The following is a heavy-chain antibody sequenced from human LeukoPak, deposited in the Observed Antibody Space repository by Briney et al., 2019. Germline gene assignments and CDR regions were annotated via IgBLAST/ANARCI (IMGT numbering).Heavy chain of an antibody. CDR3: ARDYGSGSYGNWFDP. CDR2: ISAYNGNT. J-gene: IGHJ5*02. D-gene: IGHD3-10*01. Sequence: ASVKVSCKASGYTFTSYGFSWVRQAPGQGLEWLGWISAYNGNTTYAQTLQGRVTMTSDTSTSTAYMELRSLRSDDTAVYYCARDYGSGSYGNWFDPWGQGTLVTVSS. CDR1: GYTFTSYG. V-gene: IGHV1-18*01.